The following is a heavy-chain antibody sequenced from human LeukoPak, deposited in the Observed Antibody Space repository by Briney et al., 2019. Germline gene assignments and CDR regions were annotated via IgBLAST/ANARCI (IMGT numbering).Heavy chain of an antibody. Sequence: GGSLRLSCAASGYTFSSYSINSVRQTPGKGLEWVSSIIVRSNYIYYADSVRGRFSISRDDARDSLYLQMNSLRAEDTAVYYCVRLRRNSDTSGFYYYYDYWGQGTLVTVSS. J-gene: IGHJ4*02. D-gene: IGHD3-22*01. CDR1: GYTFSSYS. V-gene: IGHV3-21*01. CDR2: IIVRSNYI. CDR3: VRLRRNSDTSGFYYYYDY.